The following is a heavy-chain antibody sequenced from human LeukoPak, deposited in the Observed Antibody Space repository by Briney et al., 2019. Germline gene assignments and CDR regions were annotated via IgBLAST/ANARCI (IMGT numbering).Heavy chain of an antibody. J-gene: IGHJ4*02. V-gene: IGHV3-53*01. D-gene: IGHD4-17*01. CDR1: GFTVSSNY. CDR3: ARMAWDGDYVDGY. CDR2: IYSGGST. Sequence: GGSLRLSCAASGFTVSSNYMSWVRQAPGKGLEGVSLIYSGGSTYYADSVKGRFTISRDNSKNTLYLQMNSLRAEDTAVYYCARMAWDGDYVDGYWGQGTLVTVSS.